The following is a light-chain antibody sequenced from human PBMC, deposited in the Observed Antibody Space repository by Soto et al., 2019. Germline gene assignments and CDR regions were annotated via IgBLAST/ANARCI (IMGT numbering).Light chain of an antibody. J-gene: IGKJ1*01. Sequence: IQMTQSPSPRSSSFGDRVTITCRASQPINRWLAWYQQKPGKAPKLLIYAASSLHTGVPLRFSVSGSGTDFSLTISSLKNDDFATYYCQQYNSYSWTFGQGTKVDIK. CDR2: AAS. CDR1: QPINRW. V-gene: IGKV1D-16*01. CDR3: QQYNSYSWT.